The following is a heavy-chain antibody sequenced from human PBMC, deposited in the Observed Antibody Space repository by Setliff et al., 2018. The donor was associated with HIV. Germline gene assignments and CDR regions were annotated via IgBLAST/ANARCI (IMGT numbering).Heavy chain of an antibody. J-gene: IGHJ5*02. V-gene: IGHV4-4*09. Sequence: KLSETLSLTCTVSGGSISSYYWSWIRQPPGKGLEWIGYIYTSGSTNYNPSLKSRVTISLDTSRNQFSLKLGSVTAADTAVYYCARRIDDSGSFPDKNWFDTWGQGSLVTVSS. D-gene: IGHD3-10*01. CDR1: GGSISSYY. CDR2: IYTSGST. CDR3: ARRIDDSGSFPDKNWFDT.